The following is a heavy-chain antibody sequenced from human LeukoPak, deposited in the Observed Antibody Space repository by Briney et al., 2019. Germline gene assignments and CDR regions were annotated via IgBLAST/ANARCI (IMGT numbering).Heavy chain of an antibody. Sequence: PSETLSLTCTVSGGSISSGGYYWSWIRQHPGKGLEWIGYIYYSGSTNYNPSLKSRVTISVDTSKNQFSLKLSSVTAADTAVYYCARDPGPYYDFWSGYYTRNDAFDIWGQGTMVTVSS. CDR1: GGSISSGGYY. CDR3: ARDPGPYYDFWSGYYTRNDAFDI. J-gene: IGHJ3*02. CDR2: IYYSGST. D-gene: IGHD3-3*01. V-gene: IGHV4-61*08.